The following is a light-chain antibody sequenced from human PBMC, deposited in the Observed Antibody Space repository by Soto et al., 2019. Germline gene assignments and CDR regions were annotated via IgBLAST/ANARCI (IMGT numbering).Light chain of an antibody. J-gene: IGKJ4*01. V-gene: IGKV1-5*03. CDR1: ESISIW. CDR3: QQYNKWPPLT. Sequence: IQMPQSPFTLSAPVGATVTITCPSMESISIWLAWYQQKPGKAPNLLINKASSLQSEVPSRFSGSGSGTEFTLTISSLQSEDFAVYYCQQYNKWPPLTFGGGTKVDI. CDR2: KAS.